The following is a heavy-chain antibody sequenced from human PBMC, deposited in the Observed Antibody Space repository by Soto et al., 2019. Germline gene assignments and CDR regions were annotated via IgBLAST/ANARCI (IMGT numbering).Heavy chain of an antibody. CDR3: ARHSTYYYGSGRS. Sequence: QLQLQESGPGLVKPSETLSLTCTVSGGSISSSSYYWGWIRQPPGKGLEWIGSIYYSGSTYYNPSLKSRVTMSVDTSKNQFSLKLSSVTAADTAVYYCARHSTYYYGSGRSWGQGTMVTVSS. D-gene: IGHD3-10*01. V-gene: IGHV4-39*01. J-gene: IGHJ3*01. CDR2: IYYSGST. CDR1: GGSISSSSYY.